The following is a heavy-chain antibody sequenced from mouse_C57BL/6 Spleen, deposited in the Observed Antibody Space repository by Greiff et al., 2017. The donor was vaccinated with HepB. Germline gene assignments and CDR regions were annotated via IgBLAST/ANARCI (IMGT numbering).Heavy chain of an antibody. CDR3: ARHSFIKNAMDY. Sequence: EVKLMESGGGLVKPGGSLKLSCAASGFTFSSYTMSWVRQTPEKRLEWVATISGGGGNTYYPDSVKGRFTISRDNAKNTLYLQMSSLRSEDTALYYCARHSFIKNAMDYWGQGTSVTVSS. CDR2: ISGGGGNT. D-gene: IGHD1-1*01. CDR1: GFTFSSYT. J-gene: IGHJ4*01. V-gene: IGHV5-9*01.